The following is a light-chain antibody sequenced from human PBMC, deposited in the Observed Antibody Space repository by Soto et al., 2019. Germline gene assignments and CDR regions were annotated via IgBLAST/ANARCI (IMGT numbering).Light chain of an antibody. J-gene: IGLJ2*01. V-gene: IGLV2-14*01. Sequence: QSALTQPASVSGSPGQSITISCTGTSSDIGGYNYVSWYQQHPGKAPKLMIYDVSNRPSGVSNRFSGSKSGNTASLTISGLQAEDESDYYCTSYTSSSTLVVFGGVTSSPS. CDR2: DVS. CDR3: TSYTSSSTLVV. CDR1: SSDIGGYNY.